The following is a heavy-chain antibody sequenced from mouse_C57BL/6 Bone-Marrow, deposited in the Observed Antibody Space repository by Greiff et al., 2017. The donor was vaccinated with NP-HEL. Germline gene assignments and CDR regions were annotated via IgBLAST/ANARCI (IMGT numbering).Heavy chain of an antibody. Sequence: QVQLQQSGAELVKPGASVKLSCKASGYTFTEYTIHWVKQRSGQGLEWIGWFYPGSGSTKYNETFKDKATLTEDKSSSTVYMELSRLTSEDSAVYLCARREDGGSSYAYWGKGTTLTVS. D-gene: IGHD1-1*01. J-gene: IGHJ2*01. V-gene: IGHV1-62-2*01. CDR2: FYPGSGST. CDR1: GYTFTEYT. CDR3: ARREDGGSSYAY.